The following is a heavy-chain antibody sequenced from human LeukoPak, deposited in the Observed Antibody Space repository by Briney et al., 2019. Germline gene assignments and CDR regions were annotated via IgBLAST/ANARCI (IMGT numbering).Heavy chain of an antibody. CDR1: GFTFTNAW. V-gene: IGHV3-15*01. CDR2: IKSKGDGETT. D-gene: IGHD3-10*01. J-gene: IGHJ4*02. Sequence: PGGSLRLSCAASGFTFTNAWMTWVRQAPGKGLEWVGRIKSKGDGETTDYAEPVKGRFSMSRDDSAATMYLQMYGLEAEDTAVYYRTTDRGLTMIRGVLVDWGQGALVTVSS. CDR3: TTDRGLTMIRGVLVD.